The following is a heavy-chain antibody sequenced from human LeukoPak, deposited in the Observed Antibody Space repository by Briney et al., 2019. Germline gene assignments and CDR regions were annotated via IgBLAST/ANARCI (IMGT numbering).Heavy chain of an antibody. J-gene: IGHJ5*02. D-gene: IGHD3-16*01. CDR3: ARLDYGTLYP. V-gene: IGHV4-38-2*01. CDR1: GYSISSGYY. Sequence: PSETLSLTCAVSGYSISSGYYWGWIRPPPGKGLEWIGSIYHSGSTYYNPSLKSRVTISVDTSKNQFSLKLSSVTAADTAVYYCARLDYGTLYPWGQGTLVTVSS. CDR2: IYHSGST.